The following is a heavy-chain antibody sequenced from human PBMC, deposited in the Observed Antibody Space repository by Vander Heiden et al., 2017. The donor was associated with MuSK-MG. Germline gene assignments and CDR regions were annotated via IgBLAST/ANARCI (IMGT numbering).Heavy chain of an antibody. CDR3: AHSPIAAAGTR. CDR1: GFSLSTSGVG. V-gene: IGHV2-5*02. Sequence: QITLKESGPTLVKPTQTLTLTCPFSGFSLSTSGVGVGWIRQPPGKALEWLALIYWDDEKRDSPSLKSRLTITKDTSKNQVVLTMTNMDPVDTATDYCAHSPIAAAGTRWGQGTLVTVSS. CDR2: IYWDDEK. D-gene: IGHD6-13*01. J-gene: IGHJ4*02.